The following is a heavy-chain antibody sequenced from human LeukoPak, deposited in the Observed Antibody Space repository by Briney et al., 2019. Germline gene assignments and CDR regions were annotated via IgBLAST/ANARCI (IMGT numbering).Heavy chain of an antibody. CDR1: GYTFTSYY. V-gene: IGHV1-46*01. J-gene: IGHJ4*02. CDR3: ARLKDDYDYVWGSYYFDY. D-gene: IGHD3-16*01. Sequence: ASVKVSCKASGYTFTSYYMHWVRQAPGQGLEWMGIINPSGGSTSYAQKFQGRVTMTRDMSTSTVYMELSSLRSEDTAVYYCARLKDDYDYVWGSYYFDYWGQGTLVTVSS. CDR2: INPSGGST.